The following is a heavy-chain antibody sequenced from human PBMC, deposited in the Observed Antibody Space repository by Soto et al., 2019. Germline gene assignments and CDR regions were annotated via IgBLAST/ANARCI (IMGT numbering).Heavy chain of an antibody. CDR1: GYSFTSYW. CDR2: IYPGDSDT. Sequence: GESLKIYFQGSGYSFTSYWIGWVRQMPGKGLAWMGIIYPGDSDTRYSPSFQGQVTLSADKAISTAYLQGSSRNASDTALYYCVGGGGAAAGNRVFHPWGQGTLVTVSS. CDR3: VGGGGAAAGNRVFHP. J-gene: IGHJ5*02. V-gene: IGHV5-51*01. D-gene: IGHD6-13*01.